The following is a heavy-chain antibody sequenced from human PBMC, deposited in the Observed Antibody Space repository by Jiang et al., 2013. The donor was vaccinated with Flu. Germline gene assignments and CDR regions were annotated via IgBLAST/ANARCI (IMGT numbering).Heavy chain of an antibody. CDR1: GFTFSSYA. CDR2: ISGSGGST. V-gene: IGHV3-23*01. D-gene: IGHD5-12*01. CDR3: AKDGTRGYSGYYYGMDV. Sequence: AASGFTFSSYAMSWVRQAPGKGLEWVSAISGSGGSTYYADSVKGRFTISRDNSKNTLYLQMNSLRAEDTAVYYCAKDGTRGYSGYYYGMDVWGQGTTVTVSS. J-gene: IGHJ6*02.